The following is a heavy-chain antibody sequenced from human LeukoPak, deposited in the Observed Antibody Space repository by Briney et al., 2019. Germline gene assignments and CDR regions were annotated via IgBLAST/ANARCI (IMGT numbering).Heavy chain of an antibody. D-gene: IGHD6-13*01. CDR2: IYYSGST. V-gene: IGHV4-59*01. J-gene: IGHJ5*02. CDR3: AREAAAGGFGP. Sequence: SETLSLTCTVSGGSISSYYWSWIRQPPGKGLEWIGYIYYSGSTNYNPSLKSRVTISVDTSKNQFSLKLSSVTAADTAVYYCAREAAAGGFGPWGQGTLVTVSS. CDR1: GGSISSYY.